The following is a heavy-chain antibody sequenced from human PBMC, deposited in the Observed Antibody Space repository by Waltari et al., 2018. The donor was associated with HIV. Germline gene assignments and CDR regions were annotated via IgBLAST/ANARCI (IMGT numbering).Heavy chain of an antibody. CDR3: AKDGITMIVVVRGDAFDI. J-gene: IGHJ3*02. D-gene: IGHD3-22*01. CDR2: ISGSGGST. V-gene: IGHV3-23*01. CDR1: GFRFSSYA. Sequence: EVQLLESGGGLVQSGGSLRLSCAASGFRFSSYALSWVPQAPGTGLEWVSAISGSGGSTYYADSVKGRFTISRDNSKNTLYLQMNSLRAEDTAVYYCAKDGITMIVVVRGDAFDIWGQGTMVTVSS.